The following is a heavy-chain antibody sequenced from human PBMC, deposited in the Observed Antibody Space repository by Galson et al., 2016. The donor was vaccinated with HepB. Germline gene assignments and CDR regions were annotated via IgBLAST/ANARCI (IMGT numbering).Heavy chain of an antibody. CDR3: ARRAAVAGIYYFDY. CDR1: GGSIISYY. V-gene: IGHV4-39*01. CDR2: IYYSGST. Sequence: SLTCTVSGGSIISYYWSWIRQPPGKGLEWIGSIYYSGSTYYNPSLKSRVTISVDTSKNQFSLKLSSVTAADTAVYYCARRAAVAGIYYFDYWGRGTLVTVSS. J-gene: IGHJ4*01. D-gene: IGHD6-19*01.